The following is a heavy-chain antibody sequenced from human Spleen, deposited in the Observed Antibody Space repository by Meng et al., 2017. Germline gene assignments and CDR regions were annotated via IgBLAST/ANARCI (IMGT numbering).Heavy chain of an antibody. CDR2: INPKSGDT. CDR1: GYTLTSYA. Sequence: HVQLVQSGSELRQPGASVKVSCKASGYTLTSYAINWLRQAPGQGLEWMGRINPKSGDTHYAQKFQGRVTMTGDTSISTAYMELSGLRSDDTAMYYCARDEDISAAGKLFGDYWGQGTLVTVSS. D-gene: IGHD6-13*01. J-gene: IGHJ4*02. V-gene: IGHV1-2*06. CDR3: ARDEDISAAGKLFGDY.